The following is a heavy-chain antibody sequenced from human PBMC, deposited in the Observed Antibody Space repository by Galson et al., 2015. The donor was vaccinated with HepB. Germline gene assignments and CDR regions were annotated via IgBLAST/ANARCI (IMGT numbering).Heavy chain of an antibody. Sequence: RLSCAASGFTFSSYAMSWVRQAPGKGLEWVSAISGSGGSTYYADSVKGRFTISRDNSKNTLYLQMNSLRAEDTAVYYCARMPWNYYGSEPYYYYGMDVWGQGTTVTVSS. CDR1: GFTFSSYA. CDR2: ISGSGGST. J-gene: IGHJ6*02. CDR3: ARMPWNYYGSEPYYYYGMDV. V-gene: IGHV3-23*01. D-gene: IGHD3-10*01.